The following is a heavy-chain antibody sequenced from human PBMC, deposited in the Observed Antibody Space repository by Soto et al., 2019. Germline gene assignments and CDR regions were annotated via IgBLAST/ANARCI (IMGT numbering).Heavy chain of an antibody. V-gene: IGHV3-23*01. CDR2: ISGSGDTT. CDR3: AKSAWPADY. Sequence: EVQVLESGGGWVQPGGSLRLSCAASGFTFSTYAMSWVRQSPGKGLEWVSTISGSGDTTYYADSVRGRFTVSRDNSNNALYLQMNSLRAEDAAIYFWAKSAWPADYWGQGTLITVSS. CDR1: GFTFSTYA. D-gene: IGHD2-2*01. J-gene: IGHJ4*02.